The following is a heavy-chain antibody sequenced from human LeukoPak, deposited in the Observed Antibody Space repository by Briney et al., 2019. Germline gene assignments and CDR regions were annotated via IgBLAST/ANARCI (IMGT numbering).Heavy chain of an antibody. CDR1: GGSISSDY. CDR3: ARVLVEVPYYDILTGYIIRSRVAP. V-gene: IGHV4-59*01. Sequence: SETLSLTCTVSGGSISSDYWTWIRQPPGKGLEWIGYIDYSGSTNYNSSLKSRVAISVDTSKNQFSLKLSSVTAADTAVYYCARVLVEVPYYDILTGYIIRSRVAPWGQGTLVIVSS. D-gene: IGHD3-9*01. CDR2: IDYSGST. J-gene: IGHJ5*02.